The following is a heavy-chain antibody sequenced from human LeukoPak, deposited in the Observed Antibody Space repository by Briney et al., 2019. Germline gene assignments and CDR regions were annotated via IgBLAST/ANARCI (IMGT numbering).Heavy chain of an antibody. CDR2: ISFSGTT. J-gene: IGHJ4*02. CDR3: AANSADYNTLGSSYKV. V-gene: IGHV4-38-2*02. CDR1: GYSISSGYY. D-gene: IGHD3-10*01. Sequence: PSETLSLTCTVSGYSISSGYYWGWIRQPPGKGLEWIGTISFSGTTYYNPSLRSRVTVFVDTSNNQFSLRLNSVTAADTAVYYCAANSADYNTLGSSYKVWGQGTLVTVSS.